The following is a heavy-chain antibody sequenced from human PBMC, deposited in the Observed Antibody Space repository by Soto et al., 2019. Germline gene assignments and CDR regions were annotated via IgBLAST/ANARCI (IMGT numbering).Heavy chain of an antibody. CDR1: GGTFSSYA. J-gene: IGHJ5*02. CDR2: IIPIFGTA. Sequence: QVQLVQSGAEVKKPGSSVKVSCKASGGTFSSYAISWVRQAPGQGLEWMGGIIPIFGTANYAQKLQGRVTITADESTSTADMELSSLRSEDKAGYYCARDPEAYWFDPWGQGTLVTVSS. V-gene: IGHV1-69*12. CDR3: ARDPEAYWFDP.